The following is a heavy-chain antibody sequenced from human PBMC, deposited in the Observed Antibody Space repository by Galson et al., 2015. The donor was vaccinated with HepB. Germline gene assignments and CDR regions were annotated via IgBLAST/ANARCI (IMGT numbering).Heavy chain of an antibody. V-gene: IGHV1-3*01. CDR2: INAGNGNT. J-gene: IGHJ4*02. CDR1: GYTFTSYA. CDR3: ARSFTVGKRTGYSSGWYD. D-gene: IGHD6-19*01. Sequence: SVKVSCKASGYTFTSYAMHWVRQAPGQRLEWMGWINAGNGNTKYSQKFQGRVTITRDTSASTAYMELSSLRSEDTAVYYCARSFTVGKRTGYSSGWYDWGQGTLVTVSS.